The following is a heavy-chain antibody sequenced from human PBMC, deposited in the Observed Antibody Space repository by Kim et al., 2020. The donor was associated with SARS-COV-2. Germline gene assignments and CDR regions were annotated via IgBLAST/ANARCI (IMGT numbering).Heavy chain of an antibody. V-gene: IGHV3-11*01. CDR3: ARQPSLTTMTTWVY. D-gene: IGHD4-17*01. CDR1: GFTFSDYY. CDR2: ISDSGSTI. Sequence: GGSLRLSCAASGFTFSDYYMTWIRQAPGKGLEWVSCISDSGSTIYYADSVKGRFTISRDNAKNSLYLQMNSLRADDTAVYYCARQPSLTTMTTWVYCGRGTLVTVSS. J-gene: IGHJ4*02.